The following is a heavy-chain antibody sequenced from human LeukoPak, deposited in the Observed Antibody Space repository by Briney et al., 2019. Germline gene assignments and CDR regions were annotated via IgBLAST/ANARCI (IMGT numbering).Heavy chain of an antibody. V-gene: IGHV4-39*01. CDR3: ARGPYDFWSGRPSVMDV. CDR1: GGSISSSSYY. J-gene: IGHJ6*02. D-gene: IGHD3-3*01. CDR2: IYYSGST. Sequence: SETLSLTCTVSGGSISSSSYYWGWIRQPPGKGLEWIGSIYYSGSTYYNPSLKSRVTISVDTSKNQFSLKLSSVTAADTAVYYCARGPYDFWSGRPSVMDVWGQGTTVTVSS.